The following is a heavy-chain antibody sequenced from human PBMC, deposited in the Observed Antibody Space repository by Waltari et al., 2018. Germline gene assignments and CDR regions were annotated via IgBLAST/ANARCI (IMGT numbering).Heavy chain of an antibody. CDR2: IYSSGST. J-gene: IGHJ5*02. Sequence: QVQLQESGPGRVKPSETLSLTCTVSGGSISSYYWSWILQPPGTGLEWIGYIYSSGSTNYTPSLKSRVTISVDTSQNQFSLKLSSVTAADTAVYYCARVNCSSTSCYGPNWFAPWGQGTLVTVSS. V-gene: IGHV4-59*01. CDR1: GGSISSYY. D-gene: IGHD2-2*01. CDR3: ARVNCSSTSCYGPNWFAP.